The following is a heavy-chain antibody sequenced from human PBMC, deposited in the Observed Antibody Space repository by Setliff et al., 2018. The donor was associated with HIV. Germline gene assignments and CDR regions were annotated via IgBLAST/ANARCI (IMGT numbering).Heavy chain of an antibody. CDR1: GFTFSSYW. Sequence: VGSLRLSCAASGFTFSSYWMSWVRQAPGKGLEWVANIKQDGSEKYVDSVKGRFTISRDNAKNSLYLQMNSLRAEDTAVYYCARDPNGGYGDYFDYWGQGTLVTVSS. CDR3: ARDPNGGYGDYFDY. J-gene: IGHJ4*02. D-gene: IGHD4-17*01. V-gene: IGHV3-7*01. CDR2: IKQDGSEK.